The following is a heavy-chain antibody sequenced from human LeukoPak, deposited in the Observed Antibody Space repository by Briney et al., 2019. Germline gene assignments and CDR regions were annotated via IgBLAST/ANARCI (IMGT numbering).Heavy chain of an antibody. CDR1: GGSISSGGYY. D-gene: IGHD3-10*01. J-gene: IGHJ4*02. Sequence: PSQTLSLTCTVSGGSISSGGYYWSWIRQHPGKGLEWIGYIYYSGSTYYNPSLKSRVTISVDTSKNQFSLKLSSVTAADTAVYYCARGGFRDTHFDYWGQGTLVTVSS. V-gene: IGHV4-31*03. CDR3: ARGGFRDTHFDY. CDR2: IYYSGST.